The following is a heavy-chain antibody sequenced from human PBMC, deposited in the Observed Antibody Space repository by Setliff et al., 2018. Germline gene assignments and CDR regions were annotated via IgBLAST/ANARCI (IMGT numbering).Heavy chain of an antibody. V-gene: IGHV4-34*01. D-gene: IGHD1-26*01. CDR2: INYLGNT. CDR1: GASFSDTY. CDR3: ARGGDSGSYFLANHDAFDI. Sequence: SETLSLTCAVYGASFSDTYWSWIRQPPGKGLEWIGDINYLGNTNYNPSLKTRVTISIDTSKNQFSLKLSSVTAADTAVYYCARGGDSGSYFLANHDAFDIWGQGTMVTVSS. J-gene: IGHJ3*02.